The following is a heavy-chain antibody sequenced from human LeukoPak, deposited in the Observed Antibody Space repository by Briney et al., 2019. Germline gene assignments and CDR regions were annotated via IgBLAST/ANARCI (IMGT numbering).Heavy chain of an antibody. V-gene: IGHV4-39*07. CDR2: IYYSGST. Sequence: SETLSLTCTVSGGSISSSSYYWGRIRQPPGKGLEWIGSIYYSGSTYYNPSLKSRVTISVDTSKNQFSLKLSSETAADTAVYYCARDRRRYYDSSGYSHRYYFDYWGQGTLVSVFS. D-gene: IGHD3-22*01. CDR3: ARDRRRYYDSSGYSHRYYFDY. J-gene: IGHJ4*02. CDR1: GGSISSSSYY.